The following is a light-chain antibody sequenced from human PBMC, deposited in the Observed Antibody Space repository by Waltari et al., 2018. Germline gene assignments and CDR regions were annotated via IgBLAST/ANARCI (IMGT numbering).Light chain of an antibody. CDR3: QQSFSTPPT. V-gene: IGKV1-39*01. Sequence: DIQMTQSPSSLSASVGDRVTVTCRASQSISSYLNWYQQKPGKAPKLLIYAASNLQSGVTSRFGGSGSGTDFTLTISSLQPEDFATYYCQQSFSTPPTFGGGTKVEIK. CDR1: QSISSY. J-gene: IGKJ4*01. CDR2: AAS.